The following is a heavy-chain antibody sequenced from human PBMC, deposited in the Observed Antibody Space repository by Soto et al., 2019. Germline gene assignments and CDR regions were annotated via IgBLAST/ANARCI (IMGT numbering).Heavy chain of an antibody. CDR3: ARGQQLARSLPTRNWFDP. CDR1: GGSISSGGYY. CDR2: IYYSGST. J-gene: IGHJ5*02. V-gene: IGHV4-31*03. D-gene: IGHD6-13*01. Sequence: VQLQESGPGLVKPSQTLSLTCTVSGGSISSGGYYWSWIRQLPGKGLEWIGYIYYSGSTYYNPSLKSRVSILPDKSKTQFSLKLSSVTAADTAVYYCARGQQLARSLPTRNWFDPWGPGSLVTVSS.